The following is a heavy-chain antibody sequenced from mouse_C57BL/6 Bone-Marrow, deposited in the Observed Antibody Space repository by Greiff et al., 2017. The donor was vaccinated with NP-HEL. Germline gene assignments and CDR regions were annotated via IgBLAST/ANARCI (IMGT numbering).Heavy chain of an antibody. D-gene: IGHD4-1*01. CDR1: GFTFTDYY. J-gene: IGHJ4*01. Sequence: EVKLVESGGGLVQPGGSLSLSCAASGFTFTDYYMSWVRQPPGKALEWLGFIRNKANGYTTEYSASVQGRFTISRDNSQSILYLQMNALRAEDSATYYCARYSNWDEDYWGQGTSVTVSS. CDR3: ARYSNWDEDY. V-gene: IGHV7-3*01. CDR2: IRNKANGYTT.